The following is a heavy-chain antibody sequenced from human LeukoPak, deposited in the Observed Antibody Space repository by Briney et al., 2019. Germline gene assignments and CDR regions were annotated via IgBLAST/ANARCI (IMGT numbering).Heavy chain of an antibody. J-gene: IGHJ4*02. Sequence: GGSLRLSCAASGFTFSSYEMNWVRQAPGKGLEWVSSISSSSSYIYYADSVKGRFTISRDNAKNSLYLQMNSLRAEDTAVYYCASPVYYYDSSGYREEFDYWGQGTLVTVSS. CDR3: ASPVYYYDSSGYREEFDY. V-gene: IGHV3-21*01. CDR2: ISSSSSYI. CDR1: GFTFSSYE. D-gene: IGHD3-22*01.